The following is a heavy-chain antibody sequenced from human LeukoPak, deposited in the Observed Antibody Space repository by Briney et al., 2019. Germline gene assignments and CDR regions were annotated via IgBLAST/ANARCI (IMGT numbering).Heavy chain of an antibody. J-gene: IGHJ4*02. V-gene: IGHV4-39*07. CDR2: IYYSGST. CDR3: ARAYDFWSGYHFDY. Sequence: SETLSLTCTVSGGSIRSSYYYWGWIRQPPGKGLEWIGSIYYSGSTNYNPSLKSRVTISVDTSKNQFSLKLSSVTAADTAVYYCARAYDFWSGYHFDYWGQGTLVTVSS. CDR1: GGSIRSSYYY. D-gene: IGHD3-3*01.